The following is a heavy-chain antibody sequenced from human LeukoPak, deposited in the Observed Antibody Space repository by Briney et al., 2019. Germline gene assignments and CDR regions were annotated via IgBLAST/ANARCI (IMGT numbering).Heavy chain of an antibody. V-gene: IGHV4-59*01. D-gene: IGHD5-18*01. CDR1: GGSISSYY. CDR3: ARDLREVSNTAMVHYFDY. J-gene: IGHJ4*02. CDR2: IYYSGST. Sequence: SETLSLTCTVSGGSISSYYWSWIRQPPGKGLEWIGYIYYSGSTNYNPSLKSRVTISVDTSKNQFSLKLSSVTAADTAVYYCARDLREVSNTAMVHYFDYWGQGTLVTVSS.